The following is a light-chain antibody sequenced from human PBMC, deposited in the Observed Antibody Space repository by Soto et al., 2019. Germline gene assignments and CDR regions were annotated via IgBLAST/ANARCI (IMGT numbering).Light chain of an antibody. V-gene: IGKV1-33*01. Sequence: DILMTQSPSSLSASVGDRVTITCQASQDISNYLNWYQQKPGKPPNLLIYDASTLKSGVPSRFSGSRSGTNFTFTITSLQPEDIATYYCQQFHNFPPTFGPGTKV. J-gene: IGKJ3*01. CDR2: DAS. CDR1: QDISNY. CDR3: QQFHNFPPT.